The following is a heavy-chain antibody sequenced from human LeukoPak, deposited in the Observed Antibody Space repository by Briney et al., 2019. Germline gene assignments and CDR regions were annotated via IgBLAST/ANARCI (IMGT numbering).Heavy chain of an antibody. CDR3: AREGDDFWSGTRFDY. J-gene: IGHJ4*02. CDR1: GGTFSSYA. Sequence: SVEVSCKASGGTFSSYAISWVRQAPGQGLEWMGGIIPIFGTANYAQKFQGRVTITADESTSTAYMELSSLRSEDTAVYYCAREGDDFWSGTRFDYWGQGTLVTVSS. CDR2: IIPIFGTA. D-gene: IGHD3-3*01. V-gene: IGHV1-69*13.